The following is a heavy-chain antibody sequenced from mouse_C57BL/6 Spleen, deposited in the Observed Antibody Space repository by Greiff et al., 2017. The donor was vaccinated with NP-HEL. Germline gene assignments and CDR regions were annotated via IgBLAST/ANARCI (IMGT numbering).Heavy chain of an antibody. CDR2: IYPGDGDT. Sequence: VQLVESGAELVKPGASVKISCKASGYAFSSYWMNWVKQRPGKGLEWIGQIYPGDGDTNYNGKFKGKATLTADKSSSTAYMQLSSLTSEDSAVYFCARTSYYAMDYWGQGTSVTVSS. J-gene: IGHJ4*01. CDR3: ARTSYYAMDY. CDR1: GYAFSSYW. V-gene: IGHV1-80*01.